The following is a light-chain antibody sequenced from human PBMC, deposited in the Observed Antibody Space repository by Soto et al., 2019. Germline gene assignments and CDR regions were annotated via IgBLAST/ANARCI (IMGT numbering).Light chain of an antibody. V-gene: IGKV1-5*03. CDR3: QQYKTYSQ. J-gene: IGKJ1*01. CDR2: KAS. Sequence: DIQMTQSPSTLSASVGDRVTITCRASQSINTWLAWYHLNPGRAPKLLIYKASTLQSGVSSRFIGSGSAPEFTTTISSLQEDDYANYYWQQYKTYSQFGQGTKVEIQ. CDR1: QSINTW.